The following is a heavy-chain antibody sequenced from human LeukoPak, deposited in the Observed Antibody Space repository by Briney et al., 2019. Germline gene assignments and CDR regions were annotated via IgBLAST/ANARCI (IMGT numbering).Heavy chain of an antibody. V-gene: IGHV3-21*01. CDR3: ARRVASANDAFDI. Sequence: PGGSLRLSCAASGFTFSSYSMHWVRQAPGKGLEWVSSISSGSTYIYYGDSLKGRFTISRDNAKNSLYLHMNSLRAEDTAVYYCARRVASANDAFDIWGQGTMVTVSS. D-gene: IGHD6-13*01. J-gene: IGHJ3*02. CDR1: GFTFSSYS. CDR2: ISSGSTYI.